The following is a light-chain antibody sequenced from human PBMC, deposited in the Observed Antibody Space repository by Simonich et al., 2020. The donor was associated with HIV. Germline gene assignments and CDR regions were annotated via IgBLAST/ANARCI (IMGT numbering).Light chain of an antibody. CDR2: WSS. Sequence: DIVMTQSPDSLTVSLGERATINCKSTQSVLYSSHNKNYLAWYQQKPGQPPKLLIYWSSTPESGVPDRFSGSGSGTDFTLTISSLQAEDVAVYYCQQYYSTPRTFGQGTKVEIK. J-gene: IGKJ1*01. CDR3: QQYYSTPRT. CDR1: QSVLYSSHNKNY. V-gene: IGKV4-1*01.